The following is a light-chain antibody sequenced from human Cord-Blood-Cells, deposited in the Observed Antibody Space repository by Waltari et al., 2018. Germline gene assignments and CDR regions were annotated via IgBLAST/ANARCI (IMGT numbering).Light chain of an antibody. V-gene: IGLV2-23*01. CDR2: EGS. CDR1: SSDVGSYNL. CDR3: CSYAGSSTPWV. J-gene: IGLJ3*02. Sequence: QSALTQPASVSGSPGQSITISCTGTSSDVGSYNLVSWYQQHPGKAPKHMIYEGSKRPSGVSNRFSGAKSGNTASLTISGLQADDEADYYCCSYAGSSTPWVFGGGTKLTVL.